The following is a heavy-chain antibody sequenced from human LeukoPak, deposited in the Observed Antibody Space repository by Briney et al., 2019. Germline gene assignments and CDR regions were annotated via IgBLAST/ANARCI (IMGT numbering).Heavy chain of an antibody. Sequence: PGGSLRLSCAASGFTFSSYSMNWVRQAPGKGLEWVSYINSGSSSIYYADSVKGRFTISRDNAKNTVYLHMNSLRPDDSALYYCAREGGTVVVGRFDYWGQGTLVTVSS. V-gene: IGHV3-48*01. D-gene: IGHD2-2*01. CDR1: GFTFSSYS. CDR2: INSGSSSI. J-gene: IGHJ4*02. CDR3: AREGGTVVVGRFDY.